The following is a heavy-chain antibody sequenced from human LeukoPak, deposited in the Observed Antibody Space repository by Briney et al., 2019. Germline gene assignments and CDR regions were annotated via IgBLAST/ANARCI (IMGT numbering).Heavy chain of an antibody. CDR1: GFTFNDYW. J-gene: IGHJ4*02. D-gene: IGHD3-10*01. Sequence: GGSLSLSCAASGFTFNDYWMHWVRHAPGKGLVWVSRIKGDGSSTTYADSVKGGFTISRDNAKNTLYLEMNSLRAEDTAVYYCARDLSYSLEYWGQGTLVTVSS. V-gene: IGHV3-74*01. CDR3: ARDLSYSLEY. CDR2: IKGDGSST.